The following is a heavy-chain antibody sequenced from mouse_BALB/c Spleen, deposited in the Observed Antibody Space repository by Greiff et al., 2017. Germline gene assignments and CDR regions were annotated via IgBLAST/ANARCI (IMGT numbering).Heavy chain of an antibody. V-gene: IGHV14-1*02. CDR2: IDPENGNT. D-gene: IGHD1-1*01. J-gene: IGHJ4*01. CDR1: GFNITDYY. CDR3: ASPYYYGSSYGAMDY. Sequence: EVQLQQSGAELVRPGALVKLSCKASGFNITDYYMHWVKQRPEQGLEWIGWIDPENGNTIYDPKFQGKASITADTSSNTAYLQLSSLTSEDTAVYYCASPYYYGSSYGAMDYWGQGTSVTVSS.